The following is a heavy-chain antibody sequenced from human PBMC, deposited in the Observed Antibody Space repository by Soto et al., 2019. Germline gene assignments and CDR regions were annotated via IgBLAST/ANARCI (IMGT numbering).Heavy chain of an antibody. Sequence: TLSLTCTVSGGSISSGGYYWSWIRQQPGKGLEGIGYIYYGGSTYYNPSLTSRATISGDTSKNQSSLKLSSVTAADTAVYYCARGGYYYENSGQNAYDYWGQGILVTVSS. CDR3: ARGGYYYENSGQNAYDY. CDR1: GGSISSGGYY. V-gene: IGHV4-31*03. CDR2: IYYGGST. D-gene: IGHD3-22*01. J-gene: IGHJ4*01.